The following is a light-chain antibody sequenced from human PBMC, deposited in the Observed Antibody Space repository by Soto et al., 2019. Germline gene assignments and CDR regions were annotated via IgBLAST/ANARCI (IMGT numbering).Light chain of an antibody. CDR3: VSYTTSASYV. V-gene: IGLV2-14*01. CDR1: SSDVGNYIF. J-gene: IGLJ1*01. Sequence: ALTQPASVSRSPGQSITISSTGTSSDVGNYIFVAWYRQHPGKAPKLMIYDINNRPSGVSNRFSGSKSGNTASLTISGLQAEDEADYYCVSYTTSASYVFGTGTKVTVL. CDR2: DIN.